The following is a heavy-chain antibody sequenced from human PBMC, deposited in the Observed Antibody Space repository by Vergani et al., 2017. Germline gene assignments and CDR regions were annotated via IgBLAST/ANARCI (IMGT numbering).Heavy chain of an antibody. CDR3: ARDKRTGSKKPYYYGMDV. D-gene: IGHD1-14*01. CDR1: GYSFTSYG. CDR2: ISAYNGNT. Sequence: QVQLVQSGAEVKKPGASVKVSCKASGYSFTSYGISWVRQAPGQGLEWMGWISAYNGNTNYAQKLQGRVTMTTDTSTSTAYMELRSLRSDDTAVYYCARDKRTGSKKPYYYGMDVWGQGTTVTVSS. V-gene: IGHV1-18*01. J-gene: IGHJ6*02.